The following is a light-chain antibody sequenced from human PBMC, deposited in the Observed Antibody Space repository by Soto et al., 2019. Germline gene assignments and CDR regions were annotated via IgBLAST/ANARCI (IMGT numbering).Light chain of an antibody. Sequence: QSVLTQPRSVSGSPGQSVTISCSGTNSDVGGYNYVSWYQQHPGKAPKLMIHDVSQRPSGVPDRFSGSKSGNTASLTISGLQAEDEADYYCCSYAGSYTWVFGGGTKLTVL. CDR1: NSDVGGYNY. J-gene: IGLJ3*02. V-gene: IGLV2-11*01. CDR3: CSYAGSYTWV. CDR2: DVS.